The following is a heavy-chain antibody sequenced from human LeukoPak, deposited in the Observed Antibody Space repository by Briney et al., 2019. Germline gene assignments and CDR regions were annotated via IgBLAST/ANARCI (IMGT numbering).Heavy chain of an antibody. V-gene: IGHV1-8*01. CDR3: ARCTNGVCAPSY. J-gene: IGHJ4*02. CDR1: GYTFTSYD. CDR2: MNPNSGNT. Sequence: ASVKVSCKASGYTFTSYDINWVRQATGQGLEWRGWMNPNSGNTGYAQKFQGRVTMTRNTSISTAYMELSSLRSEDTAVYYCARCTNGVCAPSYWGQGTLVTVSS. D-gene: IGHD2-8*01.